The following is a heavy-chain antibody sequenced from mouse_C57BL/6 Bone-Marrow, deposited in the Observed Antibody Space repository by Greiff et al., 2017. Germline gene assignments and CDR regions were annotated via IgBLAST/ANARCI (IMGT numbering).Heavy chain of an antibody. D-gene: IGHD1-1*01. CDR1: GFTFSSYG. CDR3: ARAYYCSSGFAY. CDR2: ISSGGSYT. J-gene: IGHJ3*01. Sequence: EVMLVESGGDLVKPGGSLKLSCAASGFTFSSYGMSWVRQTPDKRLEWVATISSGGSYTYYPDSVKGRFTISRDNAKNTLYLQMSSLKSEDTAMYYCARAYYCSSGFAYWGQGTRVTVSA. V-gene: IGHV5-6*01.